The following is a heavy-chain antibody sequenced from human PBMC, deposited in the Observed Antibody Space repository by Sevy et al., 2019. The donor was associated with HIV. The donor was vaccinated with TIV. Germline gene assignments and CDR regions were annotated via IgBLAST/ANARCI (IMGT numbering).Heavy chain of an antibody. Sequence: SETLSITCGVSGYSISSGYYWGWIRQPPGKGLEWIGSIYHSGSTYSNPSLKSRVTISVDTSKNQFSLKLSSVTAADTAVYYCARGGYTYGKGYFDYRGQGTLVTVSS. D-gene: IGHD5-18*01. CDR3: ARGGYTYGKGYFDY. CDR2: IYHSGST. V-gene: IGHV4-38-2*01. J-gene: IGHJ4*02. CDR1: GYSISSGYY.